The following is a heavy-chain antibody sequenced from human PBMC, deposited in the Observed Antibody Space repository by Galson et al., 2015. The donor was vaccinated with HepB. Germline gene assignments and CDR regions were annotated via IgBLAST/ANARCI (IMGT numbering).Heavy chain of an antibody. CDR3: ARDPVNRFCTSTSCFYYGMDV. CDR1: GDSFAGYF. CDR2: IYHSGGA. V-gene: IGHV4-59*12. D-gene: IGHD2-2*01. J-gene: IGHJ6*02. Sequence: SETLSLTCTVSGDSFAGYFWSWIRHFPGKGLEWIGEIYHSGGANYNPSLESRDTISVDKSNNQFSLKVNSVTAADTAVYYCARDPVNRFCTSTSCFYYGMDVWGQGTTVTVSS.